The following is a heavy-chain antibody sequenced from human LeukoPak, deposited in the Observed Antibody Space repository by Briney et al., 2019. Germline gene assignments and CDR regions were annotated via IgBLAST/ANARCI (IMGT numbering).Heavy chain of an antibody. V-gene: IGHV3-30*03. D-gene: IGHD1-1*01. J-gene: IGHJ4*02. CDR1: GFTFSSYG. Sequence: GRSLRLSCAASGFTFSSYGMHWVRQAPGKGLEWVAVISYDGSNKYYADSVKGRFTISRDNSKNTLYLQMNSLRAEDTAVYYCAGGTYYFDYWGQGTLVTVSS. CDR2: ISYDGSNK. CDR3: AGGTYYFDY.